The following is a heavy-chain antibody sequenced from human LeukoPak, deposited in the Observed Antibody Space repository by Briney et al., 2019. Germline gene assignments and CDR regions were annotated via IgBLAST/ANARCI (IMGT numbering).Heavy chain of an antibody. V-gene: IGHV3-30*02. D-gene: IGHD3-10*01. J-gene: IGHJ4*02. CDR1: GFTLSSYG. CDR2: IRDDGSNK. CDR3: AKDLYGSGSYQIRLFDY. Sequence: GGSLRLSCAASGFTLSSYGMHWVRQAPGKGLEWVAFIRDDGSNKYYADSVKGRFTISRDNSKNTQYLQMNSLRVEDTAVYYCAKDLYGSGSYQIRLFDYWGQGTLVTVSS.